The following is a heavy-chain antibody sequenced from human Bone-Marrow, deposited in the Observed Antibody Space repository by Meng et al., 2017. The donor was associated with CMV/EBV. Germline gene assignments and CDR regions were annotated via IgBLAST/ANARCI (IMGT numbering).Heavy chain of an antibody. J-gene: IGHJ6*02. Sequence: GGSLRVSCAASGFTFSSYGMHWVRQAPGKGMEWVAFIRDDGSNKYYADSVKGRFTISRDNSKNTLYLQMNSLRDEDTAVYYCAKIGPLMSYDFWSGYRYGYYGMDVWGQGTTVTVSS. D-gene: IGHD3-3*01. CDR1: GFTFSSYG. CDR3: AKIGPLMSYDFWSGYRYGYYGMDV. V-gene: IGHV3-30*02. CDR2: IRDDGSNK.